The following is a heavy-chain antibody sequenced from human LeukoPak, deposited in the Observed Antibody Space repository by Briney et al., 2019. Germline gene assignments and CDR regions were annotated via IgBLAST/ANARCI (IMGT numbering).Heavy chain of an antibody. D-gene: IGHD5-18*01. J-gene: IGHJ4*02. CDR2: IYYSGST. V-gene: IGHV4-39*01. CDR3: ARYPGGYSYGPIDY. CDR1: GGSISSSSYY. Sequence: SETLSLTCTVSGGSISSSSYYWGWIRQPPGKGLEWIGSIYYSGSTYYNPSLKSRITISVDTSKNQFSLKLSSVTAADTAVYYCARYPGGYSYGPIDYWGQGTLVTVSS.